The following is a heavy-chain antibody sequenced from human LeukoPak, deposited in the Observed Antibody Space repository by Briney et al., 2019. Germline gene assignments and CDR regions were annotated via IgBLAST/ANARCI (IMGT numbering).Heavy chain of an antibody. CDR1: GYTFTSYY. D-gene: IGHD1-26*01. V-gene: IGHV1-46*01. CDR3: ARATNLYDYYGMDV. Sequence: ASVKVSCKTSGYTFTSYYIHWVRPAPGQGLEWMGIINPSSGATNYAQKFQGRVTMTRDTSTSTVYMELSSQRSEDTAVYYCARATNLYDYYGMDVWGQGTTVTVSS. J-gene: IGHJ6*02. CDR2: INPSSGAT.